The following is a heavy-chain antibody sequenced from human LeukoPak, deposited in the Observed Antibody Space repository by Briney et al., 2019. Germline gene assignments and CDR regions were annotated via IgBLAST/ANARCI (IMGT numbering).Heavy chain of an antibody. CDR3: ARAVAGTFDY. Sequence: SETLSLTCTVSGGSISSYYWSWIRQPPGKGLEWIGYIYYSESTNYNPSLKSRVTISVDTSKNQFSLKLSSVTAADTAVYYCARAVAGTFDYWGQGTLVTVSS. V-gene: IGHV4-59*01. J-gene: IGHJ4*02. CDR1: GGSISSYY. D-gene: IGHD6-19*01. CDR2: IYYSEST.